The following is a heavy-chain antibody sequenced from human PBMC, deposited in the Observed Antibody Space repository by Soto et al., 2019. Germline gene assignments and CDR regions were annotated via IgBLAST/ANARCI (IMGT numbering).Heavy chain of an antibody. V-gene: IGHV4-30-4*01. J-gene: IGHJ4*02. D-gene: IGHD4-4*01. CDR3: AAVDYSQTFDY. CDR2: IYYSGST. Sequence: PSETLSLTCTVSGGSMNSGDYYWSWIRQPPGKGLEWIGYIYYSGSTYYNPSLKSRVTISVDTSKNQFSLKLSSVTAADTAVYYCAAVDYSQTFDYWRQGTLVTVSS. CDR1: GGSMNSGDYY.